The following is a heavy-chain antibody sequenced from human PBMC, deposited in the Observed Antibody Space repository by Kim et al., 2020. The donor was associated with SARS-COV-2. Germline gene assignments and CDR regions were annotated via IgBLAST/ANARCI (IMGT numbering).Heavy chain of an antibody. Sequence: SETLSLTCTVSGGSISSYYWSWIRQPPGKGLEWIGYIYYSGSTNYNPSLKSRVTISVDTSKNQFSLKLSSVTAADTAVYYCARESGGYGTHDFDYWGQGTLVTVSS. J-gene: IGHJ4*02. V-gene: IGHV4-59*01. CDR3: ARESGGYGTHDFDY. CDR2: IYYSGST. CDR1: GGSISSYY. D-gene: IGHD5-12*01.